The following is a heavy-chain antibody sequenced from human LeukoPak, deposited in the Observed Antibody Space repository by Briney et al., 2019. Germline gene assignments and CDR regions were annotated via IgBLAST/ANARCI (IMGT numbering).Heavy chain of an antibody. J-gene: IGHJ1*01. CDR1: GGTFSSYA. CDR2: IIPILGIA. CDR3: ARDRKYYYDSSGYYYPEYFQH. V-gene: IGHV1-69*04. D-gene: IGHD3-22*01. Sequence: SVKVSCKASGGTFSSYAISWVRQAPGQGLEWMGRIIPILGIANYAQKFQGRVTITADKSTSTAYMELSSLRSDDTAVYYCARDRKYYYDSSGYYYPEYFQHWGQGTLVTVSS.